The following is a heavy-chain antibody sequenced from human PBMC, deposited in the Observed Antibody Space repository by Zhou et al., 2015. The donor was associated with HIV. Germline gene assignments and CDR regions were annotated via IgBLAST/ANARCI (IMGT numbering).Heavy chain of an antibody. D-gene: IGHD2-2*01. CDR1: GGTFNTYE. V-gene: IGHV1-69*06. CDR3: ARRVHWYFDL. J-gene: IGHJ2*01. Sequence: LVQSGTEVRKPGSSVKVSCKASGGTFNTYEISWVRQAPGQGLEWMGGIIPIFGTPKYAPKFQGRVTITADKSTRTVYMELNSLRSDDTAVYYCARRVHWYFDLWGRGTLVTVSS. CDR2: IIPIFGTP.